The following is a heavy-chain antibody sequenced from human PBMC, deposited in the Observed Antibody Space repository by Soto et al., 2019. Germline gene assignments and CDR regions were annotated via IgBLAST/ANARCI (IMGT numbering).Heavy chain of an antibody. CDR3: ARELGGSEGSNYYGMDV. V-gene: IGHV3-23*01. J-gene: IGHJ6*02. CDR1: GFTFSSYA. CDR2: ISCSGGST. D-gene: IGHD1-26*01. Sequence: PGGSLRLSCAASGFTFSSYAMSWVRQAPGKGLEWVSAISCSGGSTYYADSVKGRFTISRDNSKNTLYLQMNSLRAEDTAVYYCARELGGSEGSNYYGMDVWGQETTVTFSS.